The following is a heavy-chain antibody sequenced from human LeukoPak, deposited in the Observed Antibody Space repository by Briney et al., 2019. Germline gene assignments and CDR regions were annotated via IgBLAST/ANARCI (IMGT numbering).Heavy chain of an antibody. CDR1: GFMFTTYN. CDR3: ATDSYYFDRSGCSGDY. Sequence: GGSLRLACAASGFMFTTYNMNWFRQAPGKGLEWVAYIDSGGSAIFYADSVKGRFTIYRDNAGNSPHLQMNNLRVEDTALYYCATDSYYFDRSGCSGDYWGQGTLVSVSS. CDR2: IDSGGSAI. D-gene: IGHD3-22*01. V-gene: IGHV3-48*04. J-gene: IGHJ4*02.